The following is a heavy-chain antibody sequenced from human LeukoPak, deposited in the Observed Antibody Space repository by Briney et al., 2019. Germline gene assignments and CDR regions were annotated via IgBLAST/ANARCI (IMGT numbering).Heavy chain of an antibody. CDR3: ARDWGEQTAYYYYYYGMDV. CDR1: GFTFSSYW. D-gene: IGHD3-10*01. V-gene: IGHV3-7*03. Sequence: GGSLRLSCAASGFTFSSYWMSWVRQAPGRGLEWVANIKQDGSEKYYVDSVKGRFTISRDNAKNSLYLQMNSLRAEDTAVYYCARDWGEQTAYYYYYYGMDVWGKGTTVTVSS. J-gene: IGHJ6*04. CDR2: IKQDGSEK.